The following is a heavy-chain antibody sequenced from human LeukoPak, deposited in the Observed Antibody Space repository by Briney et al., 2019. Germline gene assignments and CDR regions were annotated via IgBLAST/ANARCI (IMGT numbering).Heavy chain of an antibody. CDR3: ARVKYSSSGDWLN. J-gene: IGHJ4*02. CDR1: GFTFSSHS. V-gene: IGHV3-21*01. CDR2: ISSSSSYI. Sequence: PGGSLRLSCAASGFTFSSHSMNWVRQAPGKGLEWVSSISSSSSYIYYADSVKGRFTISRDNAKNSLYLQMNSLRAEDTAVYYCARVKYSSSGDWLNWGQGTLVTVSS. D-gene: IGHD6-13*01.